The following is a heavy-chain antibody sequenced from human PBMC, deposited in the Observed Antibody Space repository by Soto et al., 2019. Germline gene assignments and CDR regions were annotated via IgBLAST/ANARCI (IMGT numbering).Heavy chain of an antibody. CDR1: GFGFNGYD. D-gene: IGHD3-16*01. CDR3: ARGGDRFDGMDV. J-gene: IGHJ6*02. CDR2: ISTAGDT. Sequence: SGGGLVQPGGSLRLSCAASGFGFNGYDMHWVRQAPGKNLEWVAAISTAGDTYYLGSVKGRFTISREDAKNSLSLQMNSLRVGDTAVYYCARGGDRFDGMDVWGQGTTVTVSS. V-gene: IGHV3-13*01.